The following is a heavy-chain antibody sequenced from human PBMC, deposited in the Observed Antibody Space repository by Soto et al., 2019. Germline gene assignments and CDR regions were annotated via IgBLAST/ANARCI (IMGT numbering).Heavy chain of an antibody. V-gene: IGHV1-69*04. CDR2: IIPILGIA. CDR3: ARDRMHEQWLPPYYYSYYGMDV. CDR1: GGTFSSYT. D-gene: IGHD6-19*01. Sequence: GASVKVSCKASGGTFSSYTISWVRQAPGQGLEWMGRIIPILGIANYAQKFQGRVTITTDKSTSTAYMELSSLRSEDTAVYYCARDRMHEQWLPPYYYSYYGMDVWGQGTTVTVSS. J-gene: IGHJ6*02.